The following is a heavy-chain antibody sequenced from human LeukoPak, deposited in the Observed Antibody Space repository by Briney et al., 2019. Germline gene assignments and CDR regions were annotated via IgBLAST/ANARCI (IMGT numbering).Heavy chain of an antibody. CDR1: GFAFNNYA. J-gene: IGHJ4*02. CDR3: VKDVCTSPRCLLYSDS. Sequence: PGGSLRPSCRTSGFAFNNYAMNWVRQPPGKGLEWVSGISGFNTYYADSVNGRFTISRDNSKNVLYLQMNRLRVEDTAVYYCVKDVCTSPRCLLYSDSWGQGALVAVSS. V-gene: IGHV3-23*01. CDR2: ISGFNT. D-gene: IGHD2-2*01.